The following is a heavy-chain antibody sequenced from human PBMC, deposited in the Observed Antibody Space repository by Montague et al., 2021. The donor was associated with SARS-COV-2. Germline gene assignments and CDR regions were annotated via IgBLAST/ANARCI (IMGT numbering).Heavy chain of an antibody. J-gene: IGHJ4*02. D-gene: IGHD2-15*01. CDR1: GGSISSFY. CDR3: ARHYSATLPAVY. V-gene: IGHV4-59*08. CDR2: ISDSGST. Sequence: TLSLTCTVSGGSISSFYWSRFRPPPGKGLEWIGYISDSGSTNYNPSLTSRVTMSVDTSKNQFSLKVNSVTAADTAVYYCARHYSATLPAVYWGQGTLVTVSS.